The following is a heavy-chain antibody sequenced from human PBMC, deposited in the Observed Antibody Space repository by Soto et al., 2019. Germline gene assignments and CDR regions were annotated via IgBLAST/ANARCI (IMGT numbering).Heavy chain of an antibody. J-gene: IGHJ6*02. D-gene: IGHD1-26*01. Sequence: ASVKVSCKASGYTFTGYYVHWVRQAPGQGLEWLGWINPNSGDTYLAQRFQGRVTMNRDTSIGTAYMELRGLTSDDTAEYYCAKGGAIVAAGTRVYLYNAMDVWGQGTTVTVSS. CDR3: AKGGAIVAAGTRVYLYNAMDV. CDR2: INPNSGDT. CDR1: GYTFTGYY. V-gene: IGHV1-2*02.